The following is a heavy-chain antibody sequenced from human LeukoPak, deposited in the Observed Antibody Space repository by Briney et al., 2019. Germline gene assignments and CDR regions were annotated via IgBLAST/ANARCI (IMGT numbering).Heavy chain of an antibody. Sequence: GGSLRLSCAASGFTFSSYWMSWVRQAPGKGLEWVANIKQDGSEKYYVDSVKGRFTISRDNAKNSLYLQMSSLRAEDTAVYYCASVFGSFYGGTITYYFDYWGQGTLVPVSS. V-gene: IGHV3-7*01. CDR3: ASVFGSFYGGTITYYFDY. J-gene: IGHJ4*02. CDR2: IKQDGSEK. CDR1: GFTFSSYW. D-gene: IGHD1-26*01.